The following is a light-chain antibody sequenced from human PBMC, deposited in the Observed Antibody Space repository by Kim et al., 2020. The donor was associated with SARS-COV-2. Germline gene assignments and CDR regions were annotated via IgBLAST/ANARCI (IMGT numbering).Light chain of an antibody. V-gene: IGLV3-19*01. CDR1: SLRSYY. CDR3: NSRDSSGNHVV. CDR2: GKN. J-gene: IGLJ2*01. Sequence: SSALTQDPAVYVALGQTVRITCQGDSLRSYYASWYQQKPGQAPVLVIYGKNNRPSGIPDRFSGSSSGNTASLTITGAQAEDEADYYCNSRDSSGNHVVFGGGTQLTVL.